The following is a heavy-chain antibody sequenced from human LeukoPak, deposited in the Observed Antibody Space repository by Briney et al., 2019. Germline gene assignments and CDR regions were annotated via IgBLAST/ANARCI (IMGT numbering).Heavy chain of an antibody. CDR3: ARLSMKSKWFDP. CDR2: IFYSGGT. V-gene: IGHV4-39*01. CDR1: SGSISNNNYF. Sequence: SGTLSLTCTVSSGSISNNNYFWGWIRQPPGKGLEWIGNIFYSGGTYYNPSLKSRVTISVDTSKNQFSLKLSSVTAADTAIYYCARLSMKSKWFDPWGQGTLVTVSS. J-gene: IGHJ5*02.